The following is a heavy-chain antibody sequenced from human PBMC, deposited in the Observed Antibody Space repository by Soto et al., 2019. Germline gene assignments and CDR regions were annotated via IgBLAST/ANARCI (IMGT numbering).Heavy chain of an antibody. CDR3: ARVTLGSGSTTGDY. J-gene: IGHJ4*02. CDR1: GGSISSYY. CDR2: IYYIGST. V-gene: IGHV4-59*08. D-gene: IGHD3-10*01. Sequence: PSETLSLTCTVSGGSISSYYWSWIRQPPGKGLEWIGYIYYIGSTNYNPSLKSRVTISVDTSKNQFSLKLNSMTAADTAVYYCARVTLGSGSTTGDYWDQGTLVTVSS.